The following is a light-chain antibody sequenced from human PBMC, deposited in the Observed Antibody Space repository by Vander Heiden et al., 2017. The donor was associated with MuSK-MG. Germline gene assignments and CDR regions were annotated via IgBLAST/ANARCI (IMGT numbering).Light chain of an antibody. V-gene: IGKV3-15*01. Sequence: VLXRSPATLSVSPGERATLSGRASQSVSSNLAWYQQKPGQAPRLLIYGASTRATGIPARFSGSGSGTEFTLTISSLQSEDFAVYYCQQYNNWWTFGQGTKVEIK. CDR2: GAS. CDR3: QQYNNWWT. CDR1: QSVSSN. J-gene: IGKJ1*01.